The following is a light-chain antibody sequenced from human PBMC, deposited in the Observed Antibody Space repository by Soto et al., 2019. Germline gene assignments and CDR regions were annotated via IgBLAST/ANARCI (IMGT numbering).Light chain of an antibody. V-gene: IGKV2-30*01. J-gene: IGKJ2*01. CDR3: IQSTHWPPYT. CDR1: QSLAYIDGNTY. Sequence: EVVMTQSPLSLPVTLGQPASISCRSSQSLAYIDGNTYLTWFHQRPGQSPRRLIYYVSNRDSGVPDRFSGSGSGTNFTLKISRVEAEDAVIYYCIQSTHWPPYTFGQGTKLEIK. CDR2: YVS.